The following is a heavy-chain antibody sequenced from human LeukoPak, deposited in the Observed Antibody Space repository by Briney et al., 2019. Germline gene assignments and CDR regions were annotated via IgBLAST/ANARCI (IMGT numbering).Heavy chain of an antibody. Sequence: SETLSLTCAVYGGSFSDYFWSWIRQPPGKGLEWIGEINHTGSTNYNPSLKSRVSISVDTSNNQFSLKLSSVTAADTAVYYCARGSSTSPYWFDPWGQGTLVTVSS. CDR2: INHTGST. CDR3: ARGSSTSPYWFDP. J-gene: IGHJ5*02. D-gene: IGHD6-6*01. V-gene: IGHV4-34*01. CDR1: GGSFSDYF.